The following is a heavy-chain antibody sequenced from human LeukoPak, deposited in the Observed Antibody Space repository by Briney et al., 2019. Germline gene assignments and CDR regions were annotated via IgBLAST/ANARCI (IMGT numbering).Heavy chain of an antibody. CDR2: ITPVFGKA. CDR1: GGTFSSYA. CDR3: AKGHYSRSCFDL. V-gene: IGHV1-69*01. J-gene: IGHJ3*01. D-gene: IGHD4-11*01. Sequence: GSSVKVSCKASGGTFSSYAISWVRQAPGQGPEWMGEITPVFGKANYAQKLQGRLTITADESTATVYMELSSLRSEDTAVYYCAKGHYSRSCFDLWGHGTLVTVSS.